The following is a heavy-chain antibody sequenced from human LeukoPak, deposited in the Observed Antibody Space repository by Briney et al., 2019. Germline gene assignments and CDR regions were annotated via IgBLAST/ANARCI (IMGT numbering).Heavy chain of an antibody. Sequence: SETLSLTCTVSGGSISSRSYYWGWIRQPPGKGLEWIGSIYYSGSTYYNPSLQSRVTISVDTSKNQFSLKLSSVTAADTAVYYCARVTGYMTEDYFDYWGQGTLITVSS. V-gene: IGHV4-39*07. J-gene: IGHJ4*02. D-gene: IGHD6-13*01. CDR2: IYYSGST. CDR3: ARVTGYMTEDYFDY. CDR1: GGSISSRSYY.